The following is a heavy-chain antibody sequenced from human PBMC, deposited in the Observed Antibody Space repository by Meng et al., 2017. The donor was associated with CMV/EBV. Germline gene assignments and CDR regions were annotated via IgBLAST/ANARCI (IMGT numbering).Heavy chain of an antibody. D-gene: IGHD6-19*01. Sequence: FCAPSGFTFSTYAMGWVRQRPRGGLEWVSMNSDGGGSKDYGDSVKGRFIISRDNSKNTVYLQMSSLRADETAVYYCAKRGWENFFDYWGQGTLVTVSS. V-gene: IGHV3-23*01. CDR1: GFTFSTYA. J-gene: IGHJ4*02. CDR2: NSDGGGSK. CDR3: AKRGWENFFDY.